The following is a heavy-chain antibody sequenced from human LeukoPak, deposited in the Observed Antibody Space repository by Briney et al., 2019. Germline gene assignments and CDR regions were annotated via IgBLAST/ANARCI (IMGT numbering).Heavy chain of an antibody. D-gene: IGHD3-10*01. CDR1: GYTFTGYY. Sequence: ALVKVSCKASGYTFTGYYMHWVRQAPGQGLEGMGWINPNSGGTNYAQKFQGRVTMTRDTSISTAYMELSRLRSDDTAVYHCARVRFGELSPPGYWGQGTLVTVSS. V-gene: IGHV1-2*02. CDR2: INPNSGGT. CDR3: ARVRFGELSPPGY. J-gene: IGHJ4*02.